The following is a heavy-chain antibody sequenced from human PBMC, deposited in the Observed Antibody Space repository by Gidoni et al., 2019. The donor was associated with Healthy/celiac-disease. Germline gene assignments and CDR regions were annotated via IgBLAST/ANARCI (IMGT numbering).Heavy chain of an antibody. CDR3: ARDQMAPFDY. Sequence: QVQLVESGGGVVQPGRSLSLSCAAPGFTFSSYAMHWVRQAPGKGLEWVAVISYDGSNKYYDDSVKGRFTSSRDNSKNTLYLQMNSLRAEDTAVYYCARDQMAPFDYWGQGTLVTVSS. CDR2: ISYDGSNK. V-gene: IGHV3-30-3*01. CDR1: GFTFSSYA. J-gene: IGHJ4*02.